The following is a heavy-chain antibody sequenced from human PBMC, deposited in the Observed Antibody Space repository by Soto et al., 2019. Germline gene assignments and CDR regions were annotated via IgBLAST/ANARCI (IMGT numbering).Heavy chain of an antibody. CDR2: ISRDSGTI. J-gene: IGHJ4*02. CDR1: GFTFEDYA. CDR3: ARDLSHIVVVTAPLFDY. Sequence: EVQLVESGGGLVQPGRSLRLSCAASGFTFEDYAMHWVRQAPGKGLEWVSGISRDSGTIGYADSVKGRFTISRDNAKNSLYLQINSLSGEDTAFYYCARDLSHIVVVTAPLFDYWAREPWSPSP. D-gene: IGHD2-21*02. V-gene: IGHV3-9*01.